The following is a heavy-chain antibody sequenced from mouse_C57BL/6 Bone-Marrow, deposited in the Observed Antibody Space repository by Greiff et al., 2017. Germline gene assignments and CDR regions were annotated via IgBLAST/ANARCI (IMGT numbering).Heavy chain of an antibody. D-gene: IGHD2-2*01. Sequence: QVQLQQPGAELVRPGSSVKLSCKASGYTFTSYWMDWVKQRPGQGLEWIGNIYPSDSETHYNQKFKDKATLTVDKSSSTAYMQLSSLTSEDSAVYYCARSAYGYDPAWFAYWGQGTLVTVSA. CDR1: GYTFTSYW. V-gene: IGHV1-61*01. CDR3: ARSAYGYDPAWFAY. CDR2: IYPSDSET. J-gene: IGHJ3*01.